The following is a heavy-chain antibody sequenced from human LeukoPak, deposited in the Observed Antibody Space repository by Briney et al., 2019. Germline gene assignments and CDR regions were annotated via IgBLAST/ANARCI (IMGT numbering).Heavy chain of an antibody. J-gene: IGHJ4*02. Sequence: GGSLRLSCAASGFTFDDYAMHWVRQAPGKGLEWVSGISWNSGSIGYADSVKGRFTISRDNAKNSLYLQMNSLRAEDTAVYYCAREALDGYCSSASCYLIDYWGQGTLVTVSS. CDR3: AREALDGYCSSASCYLIDY. CDR2: ISWNSGSI. CDR1: GFTFDDYA. D-gene: IGHD2-2*03. V-gene: IGHV3-9*01.